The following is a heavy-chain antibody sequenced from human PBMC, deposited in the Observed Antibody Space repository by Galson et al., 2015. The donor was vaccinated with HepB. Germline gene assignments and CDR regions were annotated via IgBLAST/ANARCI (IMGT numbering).Heavy chain of an antibody. CDR2: ISSTSKTI. D-gene: IGHD4-17*01. J-gene: IGHJ4*01. V-gene: IGHV3-48*01. CDR3: LSWSAVTIPFISY. Sequence: SLRLSCAASAFRFDNYSMNWVRQAPGKGLEWISYISSTSKTIYYADSVKGRFTTSRDNAKKSLYLQMDSLRAEDTAVYYCLSWSAVTIPFISYWGHGTLVTVSS. CDR1: AFRFDNYS.